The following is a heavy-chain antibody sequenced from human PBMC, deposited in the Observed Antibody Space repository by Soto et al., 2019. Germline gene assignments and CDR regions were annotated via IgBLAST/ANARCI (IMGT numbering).Heavy chain of an antibody. D-gene: IGHD6-6*01. CDR1: GGSISSYY. CDR3: ARESGIAARLIARGHFDY. J-gene: IGHJ4*02. Sequence: SETLSLTCTVSGGSISSYYWSWIRQPPGKGLEWIGYIYYSGSTNYNPSLKSRVTISVDTSKNQFSLKLSSVTAADTAVYYCARESGIAARLIARGHFDYWGQGTLVTVSS. CDR2: IYYSGST. V-gene: IGHV4-59*01.